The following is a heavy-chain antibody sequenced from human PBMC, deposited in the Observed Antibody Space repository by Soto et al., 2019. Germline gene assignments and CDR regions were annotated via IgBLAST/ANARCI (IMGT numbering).Heavy chain of an antibody. J-gene: IGHJ6*02. CDR1: GFTFSTYS. Sequence: PGGSLRLSCAASGFTFSTYSMSWVRQAPGKGLEWVSAISGSGGSTYYADSVKGRFTISRDNSKNTLYLQMNSLRAEDTAVYYCAKVVVVAARESYYYYYGMDVWGQGTTVTVSS. D-gene: IGHD2-15*01. CDR3: AKVVVVAARESYYYYYGMDV. CDR2: ISGSGGST. V-gene: IGHV3-23*01.